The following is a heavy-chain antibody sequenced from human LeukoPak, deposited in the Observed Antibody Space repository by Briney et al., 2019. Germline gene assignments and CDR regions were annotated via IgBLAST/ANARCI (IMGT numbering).Heavy chain of an antibody. Sequence: SVKVSCKASGGTFSSYAISWVRQAPGQGLEWMGRIIPILGIANYAQKFQGRVTITADKSTSTAYMELSSLRSEDTAVYYCARGSPELITPFDYWGQGTLVTVSS. CDR3: ARGSPELITPFDY. D-gene: IGHD3-10*01. J-gene: IGHJ4*02. CDR1: GGTFSSYA. CDR2: IIPILGIA. V-gene: IGHV1-69*04.